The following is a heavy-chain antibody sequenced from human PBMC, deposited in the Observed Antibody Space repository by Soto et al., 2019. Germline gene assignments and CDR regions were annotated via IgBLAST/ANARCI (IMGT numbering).Heavy chain of an antibody. V-gene: IGHV3-9*01. D-gene: IGHD2-15*01. J-gene: IGHJ3*02. CDR3: AKDIPFRCSGGSCYAAFDI. CDR2: ISWNSGSI. Sequence: GGSLRLSCAASGFTFDDYAMHWVRQAPGKGLEWVSGISWNSGSIGYADSVKGRFTISRDNAKNSLYLQMNSLRAEDTALYYCAKDIPFRCSGGSCYAAFDIWGQGTMVTVSS. CDR1: GFTFDDYA.